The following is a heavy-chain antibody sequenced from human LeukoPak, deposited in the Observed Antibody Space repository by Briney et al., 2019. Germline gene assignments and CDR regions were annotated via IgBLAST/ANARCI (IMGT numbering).Heavy chain of an antibody. CDR3: ARDGIVIAAAGQLNYYFDY. D-gene: IGHD6-13*01. Sequence: GGSLRLSCAASGFTVSSNYMSWVRQAPGKGLEWVSVIYSGGSTYYADSVKSRFTISRDNSKNTLYLQMNSLRAEDTAVYYCARDGIVIAAAGQLNYYFDYWGQGTLVTVSS. V-gene: IGHV3-66*02. J-gene: IGHJ4*02. CDR2: IYSGGST. CDR1: GFTVSSNY.